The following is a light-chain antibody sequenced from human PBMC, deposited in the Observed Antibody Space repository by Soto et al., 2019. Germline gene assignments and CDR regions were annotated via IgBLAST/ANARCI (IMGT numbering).Light chain of an antibody. V-gene: IGKV3-15*01. J-gene: IGKJ1*01. Sequence: EILMTQSPVTLSVSPGERATLSCRASQSVSSNLAWYQQKPGQAPSLLIYGAFTRATGIPARFSGTGSGTEFTLTISSLQSEDFAVYYCHQYSRSPETFGQGTKVDIK. CDR3: HQYSRSPET. CDR1: QSVSSN. CDR2: GAF.